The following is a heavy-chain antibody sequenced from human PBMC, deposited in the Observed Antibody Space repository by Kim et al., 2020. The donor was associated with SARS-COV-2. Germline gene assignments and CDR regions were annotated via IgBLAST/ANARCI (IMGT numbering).Heavy chain of an antibody. Sequence: GGSLRLSCAASGFIFSRYVMSWVRLTPGKGLEWVSAITSSGSETHYIDSVKGRFIISRDNSKATVYLQVNGLRAEDTAVYYCVRPYNYGDFVFYGLHVWGQGTMVTVSS. CDR2: ITSSGSET. CDR1: GFIFSRYV. V-gene: IGHV3-23*01. D-gene: IGHD4-17*01. CDR3: VRPYNYGDFVFYGLHV. J-gene: IGHJ6*02.